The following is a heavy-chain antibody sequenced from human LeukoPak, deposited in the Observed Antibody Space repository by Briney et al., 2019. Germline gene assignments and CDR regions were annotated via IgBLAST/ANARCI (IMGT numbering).Heavy chain of an antibody. J-gene: IGHJ4*02. CDR1: GFTFSSYW. V-gene: IGHV3-74*01. D-gene: IGHD4-17*01. CDR2: INSDGSST. Sequence: PGRSLRLSCAASGFTFSSYWMHWVRQAPGKGLVWVSRINSDGSSTSYADSVKGRFTISRDNAKNTLYLQMNSLRAEDTAVYYCARVSPEGDYDYWGQGTLVTVSS. CDR3: ARVSPEGDYDY.